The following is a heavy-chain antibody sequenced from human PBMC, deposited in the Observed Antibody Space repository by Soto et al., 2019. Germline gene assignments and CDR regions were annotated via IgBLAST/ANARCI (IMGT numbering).Heavy chain of an antibody. CDR3: AKDWDIVVVPAAMVYGMDV. J-gene: IGHJ6*02. Sequence: GWSLRLSCAASGFTFSSFAMSWVRQAPGKGLEWVSAISGSGGSTYYADSVKGRFTISRDNSKNTLYLQMNSLRAEDTAVYYCAKDWDIVVVPAAMVYGMDVWGQGSTVTVSS. CDR1: GFTFSSFA. CDR2: ISGSGGST. V-gene: IGHV3-23*01. D-gene: IGHD2-2*01.